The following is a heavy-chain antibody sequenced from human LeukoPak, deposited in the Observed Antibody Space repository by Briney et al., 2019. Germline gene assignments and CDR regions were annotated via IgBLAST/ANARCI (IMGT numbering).Heavy chain of an antibody. D-gene: IGHD3-22*01. J-gene: IGHJ4*02. CDR3: ARADSGGYYVAYWY. V-gene: IGHV1-18*01. Sequence: ASVKVSCKASGYTFTSYGISWARQAPGHGLEWMGWISGDNGKTKNAQKFQGRVTMTTDTSTTTAYMELRSLRSDDTAVYYCARADSGGYYVAYWYWGQGSLVTVSS. CDR2: ISGDNGKT. CDR1: GYTFTSYG.